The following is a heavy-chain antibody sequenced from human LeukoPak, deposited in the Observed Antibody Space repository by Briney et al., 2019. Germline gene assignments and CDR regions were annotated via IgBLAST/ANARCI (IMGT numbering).Heavy chain of an antibody. J-gene: IGHJ6*04. CDR3: AELGITMIGGV. V-gene: IGHV3-48*04. CDR2: ISSSGSTI. Sequence: GGSLRLPCAASGFTFSSYSMNWVRQAPGKGLEWVSYISSSGSTIYYADSVKGRFTISRDNAKNSLYLQMNSLRAEDTAVYYCAELGITMIGGVWGKGTTVTISS. CDR1: GFTFSSYS. D-gene: IGHD3-10*02.